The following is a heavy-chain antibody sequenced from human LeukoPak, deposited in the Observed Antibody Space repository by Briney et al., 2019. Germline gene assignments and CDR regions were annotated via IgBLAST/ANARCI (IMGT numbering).Heavy chain of an antibody. J-gene: IGHJ6*03. CDR1: GFTFSSYG. CDR3: TRDSSGWYSPFYYYYYMDV. CDR2: IRSKAYGGTT. V-gene: IGHV3-49*04. Sequence: GGSLRLSCAASGFTFSSYGMSWVRQAPGKGLEWVGLIRSKAYGGTTEYAASVKGRFTISRDDSKSIAYLQMNSLKTEDTAVYYCTRDSSGWYSPFYYYYYMDVWGKGTTVTISS. D-gene: IGHD6-19*01.